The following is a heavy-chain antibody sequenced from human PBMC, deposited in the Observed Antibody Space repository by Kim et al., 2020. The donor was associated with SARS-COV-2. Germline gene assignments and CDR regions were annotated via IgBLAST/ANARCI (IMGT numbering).Heavy chain of an antibody. J-gene: IGHJ4*02. V-gene: IGHV1-24*01. CDR2: FDPEDGET. D-gene: IGHD3-22*01. CDR3: ATGPPVYYYDSIGYYSPFDY. CDR1: GYTLTELS. Sequence: ASVKVSCKVSGYTLTELSMHWVRQAPGKGLEWMGGFDPEDGETIYAQKFQGRVTMTEETSTDTAYMELSSLRSEDTAVYYCATGPPVYYYDSIGYYSPFDYWGQGTLVTVSS.